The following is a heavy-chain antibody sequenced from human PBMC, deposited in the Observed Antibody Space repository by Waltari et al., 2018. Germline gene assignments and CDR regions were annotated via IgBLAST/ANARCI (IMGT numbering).Heavy chain of an antibody. V-gene: IGHV4-39*07. D-gene: IGHD2-2*01. J-gene: IGHJ4*02. Sequence: QLQLQESGPGLVKPSETLSLTCTVSGGSISSSSYYWGWIRQPPGKGLAWIGSIYYSGGTYYNPSLKSRVTRSVDTSKNQFSLKLSSVTAADTAVYYCTRGGTNSIAFDYWGQGTLVTVSS. CDR3: TRGGTNSIAFDY. CDR2: IYYSGGT. CDR1: GGSISSSSYY.